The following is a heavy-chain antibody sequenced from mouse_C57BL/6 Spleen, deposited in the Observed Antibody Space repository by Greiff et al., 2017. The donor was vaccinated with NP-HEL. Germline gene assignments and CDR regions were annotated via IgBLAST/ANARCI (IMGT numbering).Heavy chain of an antibody. CDR3: AREQLRLRPYFDY. CDR2: ISDGGSYT. Sequence: EVQVVESGGGLVKPGGSLKLSCAASGFTFSSYAMSWVRQTPEKRLEWVATISDGGSYTYYPDNVKGRFTISRDNAKNNLYLQMSHLKSEDTAMYYCAREQLRLRPYFDYWGQGTTLTVSS. V-gene: IGHV5-4*01. D-gene: IGHD3-2*02. CDR1: GFTFSSYA. J-gene: IGHJ2*01.